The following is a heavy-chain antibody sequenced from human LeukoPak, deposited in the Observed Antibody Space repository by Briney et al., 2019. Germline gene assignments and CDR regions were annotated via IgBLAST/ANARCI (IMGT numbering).Heavy chain of an antibody. D-gene: IGHD3-3*01. V-gene: IGHV3-21*06. CDR1: GFTFSGYT. CDR3: AFGAGGTF. CDR2: ISSSDYYI. Sequence: GGSLRLSCTASGFTFSGYTMNWVRQAPGKGLEWVSSISSSDYYINYAESVEGRFTISRNNADNLLYLQMNSLRAEDTAMYYCAFGAGGTFWGQGTLVNVFS. J-gene: IGHJ4*02.